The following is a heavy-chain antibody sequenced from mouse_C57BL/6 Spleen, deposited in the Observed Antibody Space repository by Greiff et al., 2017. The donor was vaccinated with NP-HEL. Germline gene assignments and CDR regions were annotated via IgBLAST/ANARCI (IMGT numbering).Heavy chain of an antibody. J-gene: IGHJ4*01. CDR2: INPNYGTT. V-gene: IGHV1-39*01. CDR1: GYSFTDYN. CDR3: ARRIYYGNYDAMDY. D-gene: IGHD2-1*01. Sequence: VQLQQSGPELVKPGASVKISCKASGYSFTDYNMNWVKQSNGKSLEWIGVINPNYGTTSYNQKFKGKATLTVDQSSSTAYMQLNSLTSEDSAVYYGARRIYYGNYDAMDYWGQGTSVTVSS.